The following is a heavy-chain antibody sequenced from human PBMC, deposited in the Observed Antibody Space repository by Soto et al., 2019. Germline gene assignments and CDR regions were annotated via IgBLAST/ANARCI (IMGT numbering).Heavy chain of an antibody. V-gene: IGHV1-2*04. CDR2: INPNSGGT. J-gene: IGHJ3*02. Sequence: ASVKVSCKASGYTFTGYYMHWVRQAPGQGLEWMGWINPNSGGTNYAQKFQGWVTMTRDTSISTAYMELSRLRSDDTAVYYCAREGRPHVVAAPAHAFDIWGQGTMVTVSS. CDR1: GYTFTGYY. CDR3: AREGRPHVVAAPAHAFDI. D-gene: IGHD2-15*01.